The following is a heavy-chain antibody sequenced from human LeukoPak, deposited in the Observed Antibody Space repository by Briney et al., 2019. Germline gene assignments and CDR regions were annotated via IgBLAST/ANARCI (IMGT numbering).Heavy chain of an antibody. J-gene: IGHJ4*02. CDR1: GGSISSSNW. CDR2: IYHSGST. Sequence: PSETLSLTCTVSGGSISSSNWWSWVRQPPGKGLGWIGEIYHSGSTNYNPSLKSRVTISVDKSKNQFSLKLSSVTAADTAVYYCAREGSGWGNFDYWGQGTLVTVSS. V-gene: IGHV4-4*02. D-gene: IGHD6-19*01. CDR3: AREGSGWGNFDY.